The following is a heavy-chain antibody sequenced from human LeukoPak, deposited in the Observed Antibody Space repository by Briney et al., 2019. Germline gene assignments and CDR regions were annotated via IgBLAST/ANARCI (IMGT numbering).Heavy chain of an antibody. D-gene: IGHD3-22*01. V-gene: IGHV3-30-3*01. Sequence: GGSLRLSCAASGFTFSSYAMHWVRQAPGKGLEWVAVISYDGSNEYYADSVKGRFTISRDNAKNSLYLQMNSLRAEDTAVYYCATWFFDYWGQGTLVTASS. CDR2: ISYDGSNE. J-gene: IGHJ4*02. CDR3: ATWFFDY. CDR1: GFTFSSYA.